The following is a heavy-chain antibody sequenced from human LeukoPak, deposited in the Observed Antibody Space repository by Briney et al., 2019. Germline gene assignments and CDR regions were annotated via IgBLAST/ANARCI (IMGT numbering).Heavy chain of an antibody. V-gene: IGHV4-39*01. CDR1: GGSISSSSYY. CDR2: IYYSGST. J-gene: IGHJ3*02. CDR3: ARHIRGGNSNAFDI. Sequence: SETLSLTCTVSGGSISSSSYYWGWIRQPPGKGLGWIGSIYYSGSTYYNPSLKSRVTISVDTSKNQFSLKLSSVTAADTAVYYCARHIRGGNSNAFDIWGQGTMVTVSS. D-gene: IGHD4-23*01.